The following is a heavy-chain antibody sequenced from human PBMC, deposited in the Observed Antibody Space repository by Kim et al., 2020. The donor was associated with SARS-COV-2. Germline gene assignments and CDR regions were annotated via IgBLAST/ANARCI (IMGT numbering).Heavy chain of an antibody. CDR1: GFTFNIYA. D-gene: IGHD2-21*02. V-gene: IGHV3-23*01. CDR2: SSGSGSTS. CDR3: AKGLRPNRGYGGDSAFDS. J-gene: IGHJ4*02. Sequence: GGSLRLSCAASGFTFNIYAMNWVRQAPGKGLEWVSASSGSGSTSYYADSVTDRFTISRDHSKNTLFLQINSLRAEDTAIYYCAKGLRPNRGYGGDSAFDSWGQGTLVTVSS.